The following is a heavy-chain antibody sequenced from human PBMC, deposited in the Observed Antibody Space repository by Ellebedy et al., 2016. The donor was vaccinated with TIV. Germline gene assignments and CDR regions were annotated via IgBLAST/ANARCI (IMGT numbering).Heavy chain of an antibody. CDR3: ATMDIEAVVVEYFDQ. CDR1: GFSFRGYG. Sequence: GGSLRLSXAASGFSFRGYGMHWVRQAPGKGLEWVAVIAYDGISKYYADSVKGRFTISRDTSQNMVFLQMNSLRTEDTAIYYCATMDIEAVVVEYFDQWGQGTLVTVSS. V-gene: IGHV3-30*03. CDR2: IAYDGISK. D-gene: IGHD2-15*01. J-gene: IGHJ4*02.